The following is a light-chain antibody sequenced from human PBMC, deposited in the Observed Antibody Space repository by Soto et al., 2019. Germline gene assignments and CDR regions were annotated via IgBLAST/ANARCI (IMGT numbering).Light chain of an antibody. J-gene: IGKJ2*01. V-gene: IGKV3-15*01. CDR3: QQYSSWYT. CDR1: QSIATN. CDR2: GAS. Sequence: EIVMTQSPATLSVSPGDRATLSCRASQSIATNIAWHQRKPGQAPRLLLYGASIRAVGVPARFSGSGSGTEFPLTISSLQSEDLAVYYCQQYSSWYTCGQGPKLEIK.